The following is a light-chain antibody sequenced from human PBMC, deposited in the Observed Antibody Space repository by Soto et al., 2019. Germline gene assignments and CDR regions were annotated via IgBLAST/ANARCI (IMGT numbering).Light chain of an antibody. V-gene: IGLV2-23*01. CDR3: SSYAGGVV. CDR1: SSGVENYNL. CDR2: EGS. J-gene: IGLJ3*02. Sequence: QSVLTQPASVSGSPGQSITLSCTRASSGVENYNLVSWYQHHPGKGPKLIIYEGSQRPSGVSDRFSGSKSGNTASLTISGLQAEDEADYYCSSYAGGVVFGGGTKLTVL.